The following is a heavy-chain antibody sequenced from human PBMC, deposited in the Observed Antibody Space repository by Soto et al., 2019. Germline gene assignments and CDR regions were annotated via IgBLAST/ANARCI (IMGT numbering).Heavy chain of an antibody. CDR2: ISTTSSTI. J-gene: IGHJ3*02. CDR3: VREFTFDI. V-gene: IGHV3-48*02. Sequence: GGSLRLSCAASEFTFSDYSMNWVRQAPGKGLEWLSYISTTSSTIFYADSVKGRFTISRDNAKNSLFLQMDSLRDEDTAVYYCVREFTFDIWGQGTMVTVSS. CDR1: EFTFSDYS.